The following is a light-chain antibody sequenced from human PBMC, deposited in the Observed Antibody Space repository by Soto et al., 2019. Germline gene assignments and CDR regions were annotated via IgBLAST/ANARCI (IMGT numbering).Light chain of an antibody. Sequence: DIQMTQSPSSLSASVGDRVTITRRASQSISTSLNWYQQKPGKAPKFLIYAASSLQSGVPSRFSGSGSGTDFSLTISSLRPEDFAIYSCQQCFSIPLTFGGGNKVEIK. V-gene: IGKV1-39*01. CDR3: QQCFSIPLT. J-gene: IGKJ4*01. CDR2: AAS. CDR1: QSISTS.